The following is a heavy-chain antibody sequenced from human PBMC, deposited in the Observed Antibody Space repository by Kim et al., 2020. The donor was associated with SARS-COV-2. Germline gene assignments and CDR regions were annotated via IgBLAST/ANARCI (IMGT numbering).Heavy chain of an antibody. D-gene: IGHD4-17*01. Sequence: GGSLRLSCAASGFTFSSYGMHWVRQAPGKGLEWVAVISYDGSNKYYADSVKGRFTISRDNSKNTLYLQMNSLRAEDTAVYYCAKDKPLHDYGEYFDYWGQGTLVTVSS. CDR1: GFTFSSYG. V-gene: IGHV3-30*18. CDR3: AKDKPLHDYGEYFDY. CDR2: ISYDGSNK. J-gene: IGHJ4*02.